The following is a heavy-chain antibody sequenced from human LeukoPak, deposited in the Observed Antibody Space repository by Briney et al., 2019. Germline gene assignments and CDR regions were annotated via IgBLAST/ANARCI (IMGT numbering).Heavy chain of an antibody. CDR3: AKGRGGSVWAHLDN. Sequence: GGSLRLSCAASGFTFSSYSMNWVRQAPGKGLEWVSSISSSSSYIYYADSVKGRFTISRDNSKDTLYLQMNSLRAEDTALYYCAKGRGGSVWAHLDNWGQGTLVTVSS. J-gene: IGHJ4*02. CDR2: ISSSSSYI. CDR1: GFTFSSYS. V-gene: IGHV3-21*04. D-gene: IGHD2-15*01.